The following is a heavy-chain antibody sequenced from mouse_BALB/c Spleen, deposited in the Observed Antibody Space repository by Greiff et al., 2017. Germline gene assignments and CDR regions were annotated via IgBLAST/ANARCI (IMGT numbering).Heavy chain of an antibody. V-gene: IGHV3-2*02. Sequence: EVKLVESGPGLVKPSQSLSLTCTVTGYSITSDYAWNWIRQFPGNKLEWMGYISYSGSTSYNPSLKSRISITRDTSKNQFFLQLNSVTTEDTATYYCAPTEDYGGYDGAWFAYWGQGTLVTVSA. CDR1: GYSITSDYA. CDR3: APTEDYGGYDGAWFAY. CDR2: ISYSGST. D-gene: IGHD2-2*01. J-gene: IGHJ3*01.